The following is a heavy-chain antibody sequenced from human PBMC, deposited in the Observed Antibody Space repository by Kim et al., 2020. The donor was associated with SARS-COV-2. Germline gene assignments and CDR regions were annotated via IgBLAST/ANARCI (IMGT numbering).Heavy chain of an antibody. D-gene: IGHD3-3*01. J-gene: IGHJ4*02. V-gene: IGHV3-23*01. Sequence: ADSVKGRFTISRDNSKNTLYLQMNSLRAEDTAVYYCAKGGFWSGYYPFDYWGQGTLVTVSS. CDR3: AKGGFWSGYYPFDY.